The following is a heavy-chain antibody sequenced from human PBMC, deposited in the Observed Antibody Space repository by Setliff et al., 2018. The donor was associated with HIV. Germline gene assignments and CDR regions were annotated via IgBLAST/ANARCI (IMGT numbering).Heavy chain of an antibody. D-gene: IGHD3-22*01. Sequence: SETLSLTCSVSGYSINTAYYWGWIRQSPGKGLEWIAYTFDNGNTHYNPSLESRVTLSLDTSRNLFSLRLASVTAADTAVYYCARDPGDYDRKFDHWGQGALVTVSS. J-gene: IGHJ4*02. CDR2: TFDNGNT. CDR1: GYSINTAYY. V-gene: IGHV4-38-2*02. CDR3: ARDPGDYDRKFDH.